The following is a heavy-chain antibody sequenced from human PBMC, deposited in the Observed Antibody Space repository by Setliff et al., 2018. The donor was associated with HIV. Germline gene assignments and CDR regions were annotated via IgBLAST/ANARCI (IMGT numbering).Heavy chain of an antibody. Sequence: ASVKVSCKASGYTFTGYYMHWVRQAPGQRLEWMGRINPNSGGTNYAQKFQGRVTMTRDTSISTAYMELSRLRSDDTAVYYCARDPGLGYCSGGSCYYYYMDVWGKGTTVTASS. CDR3: ARDPGLGYCSGGSCYYYYMDV. CDR1: GYTFTGYY. D-gene: IGHD2-15*01. V-gene: IGHV1-2*06. J-gene: IGHJ6*03. CDR2: INPNSGGT.